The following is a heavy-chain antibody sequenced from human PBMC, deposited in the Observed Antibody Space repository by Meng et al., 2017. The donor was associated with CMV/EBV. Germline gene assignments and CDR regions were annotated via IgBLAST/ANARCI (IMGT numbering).Heavy chain of an antibody. Sequence: SETLSLTCTVSGGSISSSSYCWGWIRQPPGKGLEWIGSIYYSGSTYYNPSLKSRVTISVDTSENQFSLKLSSVTAADTAVYYCARHSSMRLSCWFDPWGQGTLVTVSS. CDR1: GGSISSSSYC. V-gene: IGHV4-39*01. CDR3: ARHSSMRLSCWFDP. CDR2: IYYSGST. D-gene: IGHD3-16*02. J-gene: IGHJ5*02.